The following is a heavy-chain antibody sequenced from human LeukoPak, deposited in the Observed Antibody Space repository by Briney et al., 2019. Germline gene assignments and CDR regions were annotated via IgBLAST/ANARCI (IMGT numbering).Heavy chain of an antibody. D-gene: IGHD6-19*01. CDR3: AKRGSSFSFDY. CDR1: GFTFSSYS. Sequence: GGSLRLSCAASGFTFSSYSMSWVRQAPGKGLEWVSAITGGGTNTAYADSVKGRFTISRDNSKNTLYPQMNSLRAEDTAMYYCAKRGSSFSFDYWGQGSLVTVSS. J-gene: IGHJ4*02. V-gene: IGHV3-23*01. CDR2: ITGGGTNT.